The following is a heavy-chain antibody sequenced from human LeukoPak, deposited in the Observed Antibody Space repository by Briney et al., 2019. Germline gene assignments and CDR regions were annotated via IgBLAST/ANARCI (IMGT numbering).Heavy chain of an antibody. CDR1: GGSINTYY. CDR3: AKGFNRLFDY. J-gene: IGHJ4*02. CDR2: IYNSGST. D-gene: IGHD3-10*01. Sequence: PSETLSLTCTVSGGSINTYYWSWIRQPPGKGLEWIGYIYNSGSTSYHPSLKSRVTISGDTSKNQFSLQLNSVTPEDTAVYYCAKGFNRLFDYWGQGTLVTVSS. V-gene: IGHV4-59*12.